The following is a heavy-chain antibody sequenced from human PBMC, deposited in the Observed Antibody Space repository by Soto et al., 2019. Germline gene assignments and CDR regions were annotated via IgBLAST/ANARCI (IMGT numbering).Heavy chain of an antibody. Sequence: QGQLVQSGAEVKKPGPSLKVSCKPSEYTFTSYDTNWVRQATGKGLGWRGWMNPNSGNTGYAQKFQGRGTMTRNTSISTAYMELSSLRSEHTAVYYCAGPIAAAGGSYYYGMDVWGQGTTVTVSS. J-gene: IGHJ6*02. D-gene: IGHD6-13*01. V-gene: IGHV1-8*01. CDR2: MNPNSGNT. CDR1: EYTFTSYD. CDR3: AGPIAAAGGSYYYGMDV.